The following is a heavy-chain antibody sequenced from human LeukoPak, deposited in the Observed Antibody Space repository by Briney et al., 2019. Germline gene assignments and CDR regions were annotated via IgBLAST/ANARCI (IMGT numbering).Heavy chain of an antibody. Sequence: AGRSLRLSCAASGFTFSSYGMHGVRQAPGKGREWVAVIWYDGSNKYYADSVKGRFTISRDNSKNTLYLQMNSLRAEDTAVYYCARDHLGLTGTTYYFDYWGQGTLVTVSS. D-gene: IGHD1-7*01. CDR3: ARDHLGLTGTTYYFDY. CDR1: GFTFSSYG. V-gene: IGHV3-33*01. J-gene: IGHJ4*02. CDR2: IWYDGSNK.